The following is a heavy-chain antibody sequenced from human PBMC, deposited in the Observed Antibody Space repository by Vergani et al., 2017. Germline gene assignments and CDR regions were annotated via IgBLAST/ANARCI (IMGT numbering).Heavy chain of an antibody. V-gene: IGHV4-34*01. Sequence: QVQLQQWGAGLLKPSETLSLTCTVSGGSISSYYWSWIRQPPGKGLEWIGEINHSGSTNYNPSLKSRVTISVDTSKNQFSLKLSSVTAADTAVYYCARGLEVTRYLDYWGQGTLVTVSS. D-gene: IGHD2-21*02. CDR1: GGSISSYY. J-gene: IGHJ4*02. CDR3: ARGLEVTRYLDY. CDR2: INHSGST.